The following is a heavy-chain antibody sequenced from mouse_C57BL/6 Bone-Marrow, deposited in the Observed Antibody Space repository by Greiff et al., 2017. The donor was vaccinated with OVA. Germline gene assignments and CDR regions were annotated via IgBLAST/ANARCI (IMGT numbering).Heavy chain of an antibody. Sequence: QVQLQQSGADLARPGASVKMSCKASGYTFTSYTMHWVKQRPGQGLEWIGYINPSSGYTKYNQKFKDKATLTADKSSSTAYMQLSSLTSEDSAVYYCARSLYYYEGFAYWGQGTLVTVSA. D-gene: IGHD1-1*01. CDR2: INPSSGYT. CDR1: GYTFTSYT. CDR3: ARSLYYYEGFAY. V-gene: IGHV1-4*01. J-gene: IGHJ3*01.